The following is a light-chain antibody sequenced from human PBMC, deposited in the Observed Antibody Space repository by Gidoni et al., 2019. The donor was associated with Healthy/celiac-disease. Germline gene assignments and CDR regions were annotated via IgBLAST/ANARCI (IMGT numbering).Light chain of an antibody. CDR2: DAS. J-gene: IGKJ2*01. Sequence: DIQMTQSPSTLSASVGDRVTITGRASQSISSWVAWYQQKPGKAPKLLIYDASSLESGVPSRFSGSGSGTEFTLTISSLQPDDFATYYCQQYNSYSYTFGQGTKLEIK. CDR1: QSISSW. V-gene: IGKV1-5*01. CDR3: QQYNSYSYT.